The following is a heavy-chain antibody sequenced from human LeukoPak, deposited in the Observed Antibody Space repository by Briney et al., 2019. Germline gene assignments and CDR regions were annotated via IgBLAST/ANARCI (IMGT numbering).Heavy chain of an antibody. D-gene: IGHD6-19*01. CDR2: IYTSGNT. V-gene: IGHV4-4*09. CDR3: ARPYSSGWSGAFDI. Sequence: SETLSLTCTVSGGSISSYYWRWIRQPPGKGLEWIGNIYTSGNTNYNPSLKSRVAISVDTSKNQFSLKLNSVTAADTAVYYCARPYSSGWSGAFDIWGQGTMVTVSS. CDR1: GGSISSYY. J-gene: IGHJ3*02.